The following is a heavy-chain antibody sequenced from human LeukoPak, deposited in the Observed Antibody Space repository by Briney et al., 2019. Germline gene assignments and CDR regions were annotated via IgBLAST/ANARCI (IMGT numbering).Heavy chain of an antibody. J-gene: IGHJ4*02. CDR1: GFTFSTYC. CDR2: IKQDGSEK. Sequence: PGGSLRLSCAASGFTFSTYCMTWVRQAPGKGLEWVANIKQDGSEKYYVDSLKGRFTISRDNAKNSLFLQMNSLRAEDTAVYYCARDLPTGYYISSGYYEYFLDYWGQGTLVTVSS. V-gene: IGHV3-7*04. D-gene: IGHD3-22*01. CDR3: ARDLPTGYYISSGYYEYFLDY.